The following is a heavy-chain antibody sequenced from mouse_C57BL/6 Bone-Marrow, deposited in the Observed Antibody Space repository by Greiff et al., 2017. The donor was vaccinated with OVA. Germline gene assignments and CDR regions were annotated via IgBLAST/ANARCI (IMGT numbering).Heavy chain of an antibody. V-gene: IGHV14-4*01. CDR3: TTGTDYFDY. J-gene: IGHJ2*01. CDR1: GFNIKDDY. Sequence: EVKLVESGAELVRPGASVKLSCTASGFNIKDDYMHWVKQRPEQGLEWIGWIDPENGDTEYASKFQGKATITADTSSHTAYLQLSSLTSEDTAVYYCTTGTDYFDYWGQGTTLTVSS. CDR2: IDPENGDT. D-gene: IGHD4-1*01.